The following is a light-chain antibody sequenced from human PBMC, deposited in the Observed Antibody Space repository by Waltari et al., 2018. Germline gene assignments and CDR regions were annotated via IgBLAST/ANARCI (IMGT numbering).Light chain of an antibody. CDR3: QSFDSSHVV. CDR2: EDN. J-gene: IGLJ2*01. Sequence: FMLTQPHPVSESPGKTVTISCTRSSGNIATTHVQWYQQRPGSAPTKVIYEDNQRPSGVPDRFSGSIDSSSNSASLIISGLKAEDEADYYCQSFDSSHVVFGGGTKLTVL. CDR1: SGNIATTH. V-gene: IGLV6-57*03.